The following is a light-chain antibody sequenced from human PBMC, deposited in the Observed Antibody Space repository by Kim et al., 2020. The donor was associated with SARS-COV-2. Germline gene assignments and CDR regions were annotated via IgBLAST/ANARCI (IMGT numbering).Light chain of an antibody. CDR1: SLRTYY. V-gene: IGLV3-19*01. CDR3: NSRDNSGDHVV. Sequence: SSELTQDPAVSVALGQTVRITCQGDSLRTYYASWYQQKPGQAPVLVIYGKNNRPTGIPDRLSGSSSGDTAPLPVTGAQAVDEADYYCNSRDNSGDHVVFG. CDR2: GKN. J-gene: IGLJ2*01.